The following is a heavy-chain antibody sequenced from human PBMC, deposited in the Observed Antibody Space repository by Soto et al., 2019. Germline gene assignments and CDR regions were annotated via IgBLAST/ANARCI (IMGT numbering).Heavy chain of an antibody. J-gene: IGHJ4*02. CDR2: IIPIFGTA. CDR3: AGLYHYDSSGYYDY. CDR1: GGTFSSYA. Sequence: ASVKVSCNASGGTFSSYAISWVRQAPGQGLEWMGGIIPIFGTANYAQKFQGRVTITADESTSTAYMELSSLRSEDTAVYYCAGLYHYDSSGYYDYWGQGTLVTVSS. V-gene: IGHV1-69*13. D-gene: IGHD3-22*01.